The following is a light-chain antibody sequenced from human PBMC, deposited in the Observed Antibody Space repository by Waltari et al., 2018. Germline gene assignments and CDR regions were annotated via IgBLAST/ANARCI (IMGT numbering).Light chain of an antibody. V-gene: IGLV2-11*02. CDR3: CSYAGTYTWL. CDR2: DVS. CDR1: SRDVGGSNY. Sequence: QSALTQPRSVSGSPGQSVTISCTGTSRDVGGSNYVSWYQQLPGKAPTVVISDVSRRPSGVPDRFTGSRSGNTATLTISGLQAEDEADYHCCSYAGTYTWLFGGGTKLTVL. J-gene: IGLJ3*02.